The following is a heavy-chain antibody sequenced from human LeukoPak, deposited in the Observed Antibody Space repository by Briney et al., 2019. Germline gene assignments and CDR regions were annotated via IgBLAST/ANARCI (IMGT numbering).Heavy chain of an antibody. V-gene: IGHV4-61*08. D-gene: IGHD6-19*01. CDR2: IYYSGST. CDR1: GGSVSSDAYC. CDR3: ARDVGEVTGTHFDF. J-gene: IGHJ4*02. Sequence: PSETLSLTCTVSGGSVSSDAYCWSWIRQPPGKGLEWIGYIYYSGSTNYNPSLKSRVTISLDRSENQFSLNLSSVTPADTALYYCARDVGEVTGTHFDFWGQGTLVTVSS.